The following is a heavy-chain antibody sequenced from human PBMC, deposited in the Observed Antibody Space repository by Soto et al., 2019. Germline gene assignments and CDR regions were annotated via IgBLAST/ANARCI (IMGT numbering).Heavy chain of an antibody. CDR1: GGSISSYY. D-gene: IGHD6-19*01. V-gene: IGHV4-59*01. J-gene: IGHJ4*02. CDR3: ARGRSIAVAGTPSFYPLRPLQNFDY. CDR2: IYYSGST. Sequence: QVQLQESGPGLVKPSETLSLTCTVSGGSISSYYWSWIRQPPGKGLEWIGYIYYSGSTNYNPSLKRPVTISVATSKNQFSLKLSYVTDADTAVYYCARGRSIAVAGTPSFYPLRPLQNFDYWGQGTLVTVSS.